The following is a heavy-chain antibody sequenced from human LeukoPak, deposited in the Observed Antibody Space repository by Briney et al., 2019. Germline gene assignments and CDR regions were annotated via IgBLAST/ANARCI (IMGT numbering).Heavy chain of an antibody. J-gene: IGHJ4*02. Sequence: GGSLRLSCAASGFTSSSYSMNWVRQAPGKGLEWVSYISSSSSTIYYADSVKGRFTISRDNAKNSLYLQMNSLRVEDTAVYYCARDGRYCSGGSCYSVVDYWGQGTLVTVSS. CDR3: ARDGRYCSGGSCYSVVDY. D-gene: IGHD2-15*01. CDR2: ISSSSSTI. CDR1: GFTSSSYS. V-gene: IGHV3-48*01.